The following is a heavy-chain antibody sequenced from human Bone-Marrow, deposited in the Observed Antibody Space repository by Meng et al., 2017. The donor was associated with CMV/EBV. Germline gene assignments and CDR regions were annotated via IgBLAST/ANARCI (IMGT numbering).Heavy chain of an antibody. V-gene: IGHV3-30*04. D-gene: IGHD2-15*01. Sequence: GGSLRLSCAASGFAFSSCAMHWVRQAPGKGLEWVAIISYDGTDEYYADSVKGRFTISRDNSRNTLYVQMNSLRAEDTAVYYCGGSVSRDYLEYWGQGALVTVSS. J-gene: IGHJ4*02. CDR2: ISYDGTDE. CDR1: GFAFSSCA. CDR3: GGSVSRDYLEY.